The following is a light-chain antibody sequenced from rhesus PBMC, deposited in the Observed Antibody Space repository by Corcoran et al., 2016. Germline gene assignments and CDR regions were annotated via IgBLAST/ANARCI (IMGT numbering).Light chain of an antibody. CDR3: QQYSTGPWA. J-gene: IGKJ1*01. CDR1: PSISSW. CDR2: KAS. V-gene: IGKV1-22*01. Sequence: DIQMTQSPSSLSASVGETVTITCRASPSISSWLAWYQQKPGKAPKLLIYKASSLQSGVPSRFSGSGSGTDFTFPLSGLQSEDFATYCCQQYSTGPWAFGQGTKVEIK.